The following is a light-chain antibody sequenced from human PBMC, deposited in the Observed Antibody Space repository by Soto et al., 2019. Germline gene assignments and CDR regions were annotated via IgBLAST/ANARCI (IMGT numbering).Light chain of an antibody. CDR2: AAS. V-gene: IGKV1D-12*01. J-gene: IGKJ5*01. Sequence: DIQMTQSPSSLSAFVGDRVTITCRASQRISSWLAWYQQKPGKAPKLLIYAASSLQSGVPSRFSGSGSGTEFTLTISSLQPEDSATYYCQQPNSFPITFGQGTRLEIK. CDR3: QQPNSFPIT. CDR1: QRISSW.